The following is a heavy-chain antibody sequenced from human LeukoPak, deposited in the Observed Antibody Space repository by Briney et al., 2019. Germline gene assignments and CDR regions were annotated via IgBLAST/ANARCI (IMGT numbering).Heavy chain of an antibody. CDR1: GFTFSSCW. V-gene: IGHV3-33*08. CDR2: IWSDGTKE. CDR3: VRDRNNNYFDY. Sequence: GGSLRLSCAASGFTFSSCWMSWVRQAPGRGLEWVAFIWSDGTKEFYADSVEGGFTISRENYNNTVYLHMNSLKAEDTDLYYCVRDRNNNYFDYWGEGTLLTVSS. J-gene: IGHJ4*02. D-gene: IGHD1-14*01.